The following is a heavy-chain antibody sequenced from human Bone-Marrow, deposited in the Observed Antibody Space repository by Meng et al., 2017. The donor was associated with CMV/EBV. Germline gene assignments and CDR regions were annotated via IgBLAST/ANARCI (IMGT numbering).Heavy chain of an antibody. V-gene: IGHV3-53*01. CDR3: ARAQDIVVVPAALRD. D-gene: IGHD2-2*01. Sequence: GESLKISCAASGFTVSSNYMSWVRQAPGKGLEWVSVIYSGGSTYYADSVKGRLTISRDNSKNTLYLQMNSLRAEDTAVYYCARAQDIVVVPAALRDWGQGTLVTVSS. J-gene: IGHJ4*02. CDR1: GFTVSSNY. CDR2: IYSGGST.